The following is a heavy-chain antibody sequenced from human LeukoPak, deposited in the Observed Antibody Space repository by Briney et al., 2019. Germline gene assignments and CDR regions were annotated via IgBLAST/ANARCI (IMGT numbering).Heavy chain of an antibody. J-gene: IGHJ4*02. CDR2: INHSGST. CDR1: GGSFSGYY. V-gene: IGHV4-34*01. D-gene: IGHD4-17*01. CDR3: ARVDGDYIDY. Sequence: SETLSLTCAVYGGSFSGYYWSWIRQPPGKGLEWIGEINHSGSTNYNPSLKSRVTISVDKSKNQFSLKLSSVTAADTAVYYCARVDGDYIDYWGQGTLVTVSS.